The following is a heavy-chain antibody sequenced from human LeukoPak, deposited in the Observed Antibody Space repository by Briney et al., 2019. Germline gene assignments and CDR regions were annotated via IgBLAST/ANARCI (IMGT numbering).Heavy chain of an antibody. CDR2: FDPEQAKT. CDR3: ATRGGDFWSGFEN. Sequence: ASVKVSCKVSGDSLTDLNIQWVRQAPGKGLECLGGFDPEQAKTIYAQNFQGRVTMTEDASTDTAYMELNSLKSEDTAEYYCATRGGDFWSGFENWGQGTLVTVSS. D-gene: IGHD3-3*01. J-gene: IGHJ4*02. CDR1: GDSLTDLN. V-gene: IGHV1-24*01.